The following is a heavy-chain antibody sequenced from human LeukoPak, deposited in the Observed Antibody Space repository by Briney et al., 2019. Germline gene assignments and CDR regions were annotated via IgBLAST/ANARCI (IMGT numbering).Heavy chain of an antibody. J-gene: IGHJ4*02. CDR1: GFTFSSYA. CDR2: ISGSGGST. D-gene: IGHD3-16*02. Sequence: PGGSLRLSCAASGFTFSSYAMSWVRQAPGKGLEWVSAISGSGGSTYYADSVKGRFTISRDNSKNTLYLQMNSLRAEDTAVYYCANFPGGYLGELSRFDYWGQGTLVTVSS. CDR3: ANFPGGYLGELSRFDY. V-gene: IGHV3-23*01.